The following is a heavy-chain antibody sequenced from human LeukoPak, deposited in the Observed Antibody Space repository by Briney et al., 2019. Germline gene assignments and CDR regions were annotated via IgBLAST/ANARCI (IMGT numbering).Heavy chain of an antibody. CDR2: IPSNGDST. CDR3: ATARYDRGGYSGLDY. CDR1: GFSFSNYT. Sequence: GGSLRLSCAASGFSFSNYTMHWVRQAPGKGLEYVSAIPSNGDSTYYANSVKGRFTISRDNSKNTLYLQVGSLRAEDMAVYYCATARYDRGGYSGLDYWGQGTLVTVSS. V-gene: IGHV3-64*01. J-gene: IGHJ4*02. D-gene: IGHD3-22*01.